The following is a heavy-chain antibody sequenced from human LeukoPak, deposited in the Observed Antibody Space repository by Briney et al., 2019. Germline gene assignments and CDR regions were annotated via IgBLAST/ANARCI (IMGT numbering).Heavy chain of an antibody. CDR3: ARPTDIVVVPARHGGYYYGMDV. V-gene: IGHV1-69*13. J-gene: IGHJ6*04. CDR2: IIPIFGTA. Sequence: SVKVSCKASGGTFSSYAISWVQQAPGQGLEWMGGIIPIFGTANYAQKFQGRVTITADESTSTAYMELSSLRSEDTAVYYCARPTDIVVVPARHGGYYYGMDVWGKGTTVTVSS. D-gene: IGHD2-2*01. CDR1: GGTFSSYA.